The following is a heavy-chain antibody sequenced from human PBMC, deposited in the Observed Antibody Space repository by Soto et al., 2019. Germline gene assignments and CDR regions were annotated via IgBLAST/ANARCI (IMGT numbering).Heavy chain of an antibody. CDR1: GFTFSSYS. J-gene: IGHJ4*02. CDR3: ARDLIRLGELSFIDY. V-gene: IGHV3-48*02. Sequence: GGSLRLSCAASGFTFSSYSMNWVRQAPGKGLEWVSYISSSSSTIYYADSVKGRFTISRDNAKNSLYLQMNSLRDEDTAVYYCARDLIRLGELSFIDYWGQGTLVTVSS. CDR2: ISSSSSTI. D-gene: IGHD3-16*02.